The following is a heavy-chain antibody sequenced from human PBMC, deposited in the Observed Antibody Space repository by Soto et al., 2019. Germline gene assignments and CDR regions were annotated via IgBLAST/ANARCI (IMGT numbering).Heavy chain of an antibody. Sequence: LRLSCAGAGFAFINTGMSWVRQAPGQGLEWVSAITGNGDTTYYADSVKGRFTISRDNSKSTLYLQMNSLRAEDTAVYYCAKIDGYFDYWGQGTLVTVSS. CDR3: AKIDGYFDY. D-gene: IGHD3-22*01. CDR1: GFAFINTG. CDR2: ITGNGDTT. J-gene: IGHJ4*02. V-gene: IGHV3-23*01.